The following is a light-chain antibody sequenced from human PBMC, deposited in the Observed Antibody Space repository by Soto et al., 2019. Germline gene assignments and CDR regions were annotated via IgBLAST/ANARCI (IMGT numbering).Light chain of an antibody. CDR1: QSVSNNY. J-gene: IGKJ1*01. CDR3: QQYGSSGT. Sequence: IVLTHSPGTLSLSPGEIATLSFRASQSVSNNYLAWYQQKPGQAPRLHIYGASNRATGIPDRFSGSGSGTDFTLTISSLETEDFAVYYCQQYGSSGTFGQGTKVDIK. CDR2: GAS. V-gene: IGKV3-20*01.